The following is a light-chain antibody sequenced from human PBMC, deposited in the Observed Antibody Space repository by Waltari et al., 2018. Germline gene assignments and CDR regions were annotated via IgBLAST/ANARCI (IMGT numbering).Light chain of an antibody. CDR1: NSDVGSYNL. V-gene: IGLV2-23*01. CDR2: EGS. CDR3: CSYAGSSTLV. Sequence: QSALTQPASVSVSLGTSITISCPGPNSDVGSYNLVSWYHQPPGKPPKPLIYEGSKRHSGVSNRFSGSKSGNTASLTISGLQAEDEADYYCCSYAGSSTLVFGGGTKLTVL. J-gene: IGLJ3*02.